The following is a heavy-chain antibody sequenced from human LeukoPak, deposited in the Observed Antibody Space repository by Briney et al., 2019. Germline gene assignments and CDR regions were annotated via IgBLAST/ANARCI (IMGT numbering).Heavy chain of an antibody. D-gene: IGHD3-10*01. CDR2: LNPNSGNT. CDR3: ARVYGSGSYYNGAKGYYYYMDV. CDR1: GYTFTGYY. V-gene: IGHV1-8*03. Sequence: ASVKVSCKASGYTFTGYYMHWVRQAPGQGLEWMGWLNPNSGNTGYAQKFQGRVTINRNTSITTAYMELNSLKSDDTAVYYCARVYGSGSYYNGAKGYYYYMDVWGKGTTVTISS. J-gene: IGHJ6*03.